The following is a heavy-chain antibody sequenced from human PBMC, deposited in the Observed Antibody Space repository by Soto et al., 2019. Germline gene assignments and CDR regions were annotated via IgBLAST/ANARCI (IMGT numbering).Heavy chain of an antibody. CDR2: ISAYNGNT. Sequence: ASVKVSCKASGYTFTSYGIGWVRQAPGQGLEWMGWISAYNGNTNYAQKLQGRVTMTTDTSTSTAYMELRSLRSDDTAVYYCARGPSIVGATGFDYWGQGTLVTVSS. CDR3: ARGPSIVGATGFDY. V-gene: IGHV1-18*01. CDR1: GYTFTSYG. D-gene: IGHD1-26*01. J-gene: IGHJ4*02.